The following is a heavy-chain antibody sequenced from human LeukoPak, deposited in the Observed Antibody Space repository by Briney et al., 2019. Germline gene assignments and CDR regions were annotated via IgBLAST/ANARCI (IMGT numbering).Heavy chain of an antibody. D-gene: IGHD3-10*01. CDR2: ISYDGSNK. Sequence: GGALRLSCAASGFTFSSYAMHWVRQAPGKGLEWVAVISYDGSNKYYADSVKGRFTISRDNSKNTLYLQMNSLRAEDTAVYYCAPSPSGSYPSPYGMDVWGQGTTVTVSS. CDR3: APSPSGSYPSPYGMDV. CDR1: GFTFSSYA. J-gene: IGHJ6*02. V-gene: IGHV3-30-3*01.